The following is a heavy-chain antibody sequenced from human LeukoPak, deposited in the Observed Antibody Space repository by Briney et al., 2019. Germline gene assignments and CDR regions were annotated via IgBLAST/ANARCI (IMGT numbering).Heavy chain of an antibody. J-gene: IGHJ4*02. V-gene: IGHV3-21*01. CDR3: ARAPHPYCSGGNCIYFDY. CDR1: GFTFSTSW. CDR2: ISSSSSYI. Sequence: GGSLRLSCAASGFTFSTSWMSWVRQAPGKGLEWVSSISSSSSYIYYTDSVKGRFTLSRDNAKKSLYLQMNSLRAEDTAVYYCARAPHPYCSGGNCIYFDYWGQGTLVTVSS. D-gene: IGHD2-15*01.